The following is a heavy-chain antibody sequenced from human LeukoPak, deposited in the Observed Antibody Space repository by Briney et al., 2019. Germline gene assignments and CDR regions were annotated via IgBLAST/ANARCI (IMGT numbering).Heavy chain of an antibody. CDR2: INPNSGGT. J-gene: IGHJ6*03. CDR1: GYTFTGYY. D-gene: IGHD3-22*01. V-gene: IGHV1-2*02. Sequence: ASVKVSCKASGYTFTGYYMHWVRQAPGQGLEWMGWINPNSGGTNYAQKFQGRVTMTRDTSISRAYMELSRLRSDDTAVYYCASGVHYDSSGYPNYYYYYMDVWGKGTTVTVSS. CDR3: ASGVHYDSSGYPNYYYYYMDV.